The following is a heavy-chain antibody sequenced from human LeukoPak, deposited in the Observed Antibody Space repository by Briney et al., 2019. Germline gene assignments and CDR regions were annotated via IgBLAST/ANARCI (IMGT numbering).Heavy chain of an antibody. J-gene: IGHJ4*02. CDR2: IWYDESIK. CDR3: AKADEMNMDY. CDR1: GFTFSRYG. D-gene: IGHD2/OR15-2a*01. Sequence: GRSLRLSCAASGFTFSRYGMHWVRQAPGKGLEWVAVIWYDESIKYYADSVKGRFTISKDNSKNPLDLQMNSLRAEDTAVYYCAKADEMNMDYWGQGTLLTVSS. V-gene: IGHV3-33*06.